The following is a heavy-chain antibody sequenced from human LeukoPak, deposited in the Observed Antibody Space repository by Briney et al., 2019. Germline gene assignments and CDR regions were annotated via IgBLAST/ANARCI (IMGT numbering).Heavy chain of an antibody. Sequence: SETLSLTCTVSGGSISSGDYYWSWIRQPPGKGLEWIGNIYYSGSTNYNPSLKSRVTISVDTSKNQFSLKLSSVTAADTAVYYCARLLGGSHFDYWGQGTLVTVSS. V-gene: IGHV4-30-4*08. CDR1: GGSISSGDYY. CDR2: IYYSGST. J-gene: IGHJ4*02. D-gene: IGHD1-26*01. CDR3: ARLLGGSHFDY.